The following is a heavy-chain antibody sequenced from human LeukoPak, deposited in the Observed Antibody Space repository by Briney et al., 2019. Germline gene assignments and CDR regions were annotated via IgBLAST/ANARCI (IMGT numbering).Heavy chain of an antibody. V-gene: IGHV4-59*01. CDR2: IYYSGST. Sequence: SETLSLTCTVSGGSISSYYWSWIRQPPGKGLEWIGYIYYSGSTNYNPSPKSRVTISVDTSKNQFSLKLSSVTAADTAVYYCARDLSYNWFDPWGQGTLVTVSS. CDR3: ARDLSYNWFDP. CDR1: GGSISSYY. D-gene: IGHD2-2*01. J-gene: IGHJ5*02.